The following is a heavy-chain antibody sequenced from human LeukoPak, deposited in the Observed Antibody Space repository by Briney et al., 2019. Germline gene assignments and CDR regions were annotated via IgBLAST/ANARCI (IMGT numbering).Heavy chain of an antibody. J-gene: IGHJ4*02. D-gene: IGHD4-17*01. Sequence: SETLSLICAVSSVSFNDYYWSWVRQTPGKGLEWIGEINHSGYTNDSPSLKSRVTLSIDTSRKQFSLNLRSVTVADTGIYYCTRMTTGHDYWGQGTLVTVSS. V-gene: IGHV4-34*01. CDR3: TRMTTGHDY. CDR2: INHSGYT. CDR1: SVSFNDYY.